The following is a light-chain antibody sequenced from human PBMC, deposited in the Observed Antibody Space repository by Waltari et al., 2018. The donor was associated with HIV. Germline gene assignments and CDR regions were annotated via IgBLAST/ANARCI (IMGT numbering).Light chain of an antibody. J-gene: IGLJ3*02. CDR3: QVWDTNSHHPGV. CDR1: NIGSKS. Sequence: SYVLTQPPSVSVAPGKTARITCGGNNIGSKSEHWYQQKPGQAPVLVIYDDSDRPSGIPERFSGSNSWNTATLTISKGEAGDEADYYCQVWDTNSHHPGVFGGGTKLTVL. CDR2: DDS. V-gene: IGLV3-21*04.